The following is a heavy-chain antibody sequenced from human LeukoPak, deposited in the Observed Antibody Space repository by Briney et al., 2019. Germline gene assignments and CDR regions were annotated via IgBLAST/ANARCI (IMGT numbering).Heavy chain of an antibody. J-gene: IGHJ6*03. D-gene: IGHD1-26*01. CDR1: GFTFSSYS. CDR3: ARDLQWELLGYYYYFMDV. V-gene: IGHV3-7*01. Sequence: GGSLRLSCAASGFTFSSYSMNWVRQAPGKGLEWVANIKEDGSEKYYVDSVKGRFTISRDNAKNSLYLQMNSLRAEDTAVYFCARDLQWELLGYYYYFMDVWGKGTTVTVSS. CDR2: IKEDGSEK.